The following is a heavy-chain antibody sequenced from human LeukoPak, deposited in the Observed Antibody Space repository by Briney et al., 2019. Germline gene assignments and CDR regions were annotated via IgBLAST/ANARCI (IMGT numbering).Heavy chain of an antibody. Sequence: SETLSLTCTVSGYSISSGYYWGWIRRPTGKGLEWIGSIYHSGSTYYNPSLKSRVTISVDTSKNQFSLKLSSVTAADTAVYYCAMSGSFDYWGQGTLVTVSS. CDR1: GYSISSGYY. CDR2: IYHSGST. D-gene: IGHD1-26*01. CDR3: AMSGSFDY. V-gene: IGHV4-38-2*02. J-gene: IGHJ4*02.